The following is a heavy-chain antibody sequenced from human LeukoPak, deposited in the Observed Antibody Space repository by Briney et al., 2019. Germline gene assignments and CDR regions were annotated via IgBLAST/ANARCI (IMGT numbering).Heavy chain of an antibody. CDR1: GGTFSSYA. Sequence: SVKVSCKASGGTFSSYAISWVRQAPGQGLEWMGRIIPILGITNYAQKFQGRVTITADESTSTAYMELSSLRSEDTAVYYCAVAAAGFYFDYWGQGTLVTVSS. D-gene: IGHD6-13*01. CDR3: AVAAAGFYFDY. V-gene: IGHV1-69*04. J-gene: IGHJ4*02. CDR2: IIPILGIT.